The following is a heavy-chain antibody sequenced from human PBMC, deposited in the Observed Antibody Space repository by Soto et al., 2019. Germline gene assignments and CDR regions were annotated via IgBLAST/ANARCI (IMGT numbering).Heavy chain of an antibody. D-gene: IGHD3-3*01. J-gene: IGHJ6*03. Sequence: QVQLQESGPGLVKPSETLSLTCTVSGGSISSYYWSWIRQPPGKGLEWIGYIYYSGSTNYNPSLKSRVTISVDTSKNQFSLKLSSVTAADTAVYYCERRYDFWSGYLYYYYMDVWGKGTTVTVSS. CDR2: IYYSGST. CDR3: ERRYDFWSGYLYYYYMDV. V-gene: IGHV4-59*08. CDR1: GGSISSYY.